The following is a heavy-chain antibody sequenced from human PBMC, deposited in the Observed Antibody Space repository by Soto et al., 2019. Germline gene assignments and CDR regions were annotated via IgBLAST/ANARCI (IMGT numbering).Heavy chain of an antibody. J-gene: IGHJ1*01. CDR2: ISGSGEST. D-gene: IGHD1-26*01. Sequence: EVRLLESGGGLVQPGGSLRLSCAASGFTFSTYAMSWVRQAPGKGLEWVSAISGSGESTYYADSVRGRFTISRDNSKNTLYLLLNRLRADDTAVYYCAKEGFGWEQRLVYFQDWGQGTLVTVSS. CDR3: AKEGFGWEQRLVYFQD. CDR1: GFTFSTYA. V-gene: IGHV3-23*01.